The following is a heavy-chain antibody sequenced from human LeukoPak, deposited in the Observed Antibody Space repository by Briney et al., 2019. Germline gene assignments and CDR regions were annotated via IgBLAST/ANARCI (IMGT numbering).Heavy chain of an antibody. J-gene: IGHJ4*02. D-gene: IGHD4-17*01. Sequence: GRSLRLSCAASGFTFSSYAMHWVRQAPGKGLEWVAVISYDGSNKYYADSVKGRFTIPRDNSKNTLYLQMNSLRAEDTAVYYCARDPGPFYGEGGFGYWGQGTLVTVSS. V-gene: IGHV3-30*04. CDR2: ISYDGSNK. CDR1: GFTFSSYA. CDR3: ARDPGPFYGEGGFGY.